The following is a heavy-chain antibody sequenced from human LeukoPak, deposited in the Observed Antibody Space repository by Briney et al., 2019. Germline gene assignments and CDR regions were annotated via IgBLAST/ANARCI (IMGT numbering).Heavy chain of an antibody. V-gene: IGHV3-49*04. Sequence: GGSLRLSCTASGFTFGDYAMSWVRQAPGKGLEWVGFIRSKAYGGTTEYAASVKGRFTISRDDSKSIAYLQMNSLKTEDTAVYYCTRRTYYYGSGSKIDYWGQGTLVTVSS. J-gene: IGHJ4*02. CDR1: GFTFGDYA. D-gene: IGHD3-10*01. CDR3: TRRTYYYGSGSKIDY. CDR2: IRSKAYGGTT.